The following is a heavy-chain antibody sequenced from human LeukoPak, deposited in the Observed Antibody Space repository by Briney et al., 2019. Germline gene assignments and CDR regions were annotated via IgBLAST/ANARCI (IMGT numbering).Heavy chain of an antibody. D-gene: IGHD2-15*01. CDR3: VKDRKYCSGGSCYSPYAEYFQH. CDR2: ISSNGGST. V-gene: IGHV3-64D*06. CDR1: GFTFSSYA. J-gene: IGHJ1*01. Sequence: RGSLRLSCSASGFTFSSYAMHWVRQAPGKGLEYVSAISSNGGSTYYADSVKGRFTISRDNSKNTLYLQMSSLRAEDTAVYYCVKDRKYCSGGSCYSPYAEYFQHWGQGTLVTVSS.